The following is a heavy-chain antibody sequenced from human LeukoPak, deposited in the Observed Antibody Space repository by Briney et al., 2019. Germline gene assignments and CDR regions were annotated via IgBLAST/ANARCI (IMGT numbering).Heavy chain of an antibody. J-gene: IGHJ4*02. V-gene: IGHV4-31*03. Sequence: SETLSLTCTVSGGSISSGGYYWSWIRQHPGKGLEWIGYIHYSGSTYYNPSLKSRVTISVDTSKNQFSLKLSSVTAADTAVYYCAREPYCSGGSCYYYFDYWGQGTLVTVSS. CDR1: GGSISSGGYY. CDR2: IHYSGST. CDR3: AREPYCSGGSCYYYFDY. D-gene: IGHD2-15*01.